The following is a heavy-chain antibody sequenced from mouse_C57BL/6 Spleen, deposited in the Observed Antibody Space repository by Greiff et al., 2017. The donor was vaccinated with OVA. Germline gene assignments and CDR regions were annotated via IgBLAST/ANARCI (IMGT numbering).Heavy chain of an antibody. D-gene: IGHD1-1*01. Sequence: QVQLQQSGAELVKPGASVKLSCNASGYAFSSYWMNWVKQRPGKGLEWIGQIYPGDGDTNYNGKFKGKATLTADKSSSTAYMQLSSLTSEDSAVYFCARDGLITTEGFFDYWGQGTTLTVSS. J-gene: IGHJ2*01. CDR1: GYAFSSYW. CDR3: ARDGLITTEGFFDY. CDR2: IYPGDGDT. V-gene: IGHV1-80*01.